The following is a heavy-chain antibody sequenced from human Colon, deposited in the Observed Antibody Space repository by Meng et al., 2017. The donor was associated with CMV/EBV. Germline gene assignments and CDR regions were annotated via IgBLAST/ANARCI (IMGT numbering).Heavy chain of an antibody. J-gene: IGHJ4*02. D-gene: IGHD5-18*01. CDR2: IYYSGST. CDR3: ARDSGYSYVFGY. CDR1: GGSISSYY. Sequence: SETLSLTCTVSGGSISSYYWSWIWQPPGKGLEWIGYIYYSGSTNYNPSLKSRVTISVDTSKNQFSLKLSSVTAADTAVYYCARDSGYSYVFGYWGQGTLVTVSS. V-gene: IGHV4-59*01.